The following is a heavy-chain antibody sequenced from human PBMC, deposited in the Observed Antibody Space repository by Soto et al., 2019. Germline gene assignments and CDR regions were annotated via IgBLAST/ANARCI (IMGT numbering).Heavy chain of an antibody. J-gene: IGHJ4*02. V-gene: IGHV1-18*04. CDR2: ISAYNGNT. Sequence: QVQLVQSGAEVKKPGASVKVSCKASGYTFTSYGISWVRQAPGQGLEWMGWISAYNGNTNYAQKLPGRVTMTTDTSTSTAYRELRILRSDDTAVYYSARDYDILTGVDYGGQGTLVTVSS. CDR1: GYTFTSYG. CDR3: ARDYDILTGVDY. D-gene: IGHD3-9*01.